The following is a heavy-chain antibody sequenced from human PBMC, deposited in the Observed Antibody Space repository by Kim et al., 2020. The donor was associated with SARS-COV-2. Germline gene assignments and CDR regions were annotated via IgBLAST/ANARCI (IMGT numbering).Heavy chain of an antibody. D-gene: IGHD4-17*01. Sequence: SVKVSCKASGGTFSSYAISWVRQAPGQGLEWMGGIIPIFGTANYAQKFQGRVTITADESTSTAYMELSSLRSEDTAVYYCARDYGDYVVWFDPWGQGTLVTVSS. V-gene: IGHV1-69*13. CDR3: ARDYGDYVVWFDP. CDR1: GGTFSSYA. CDR2: IIPIFGTA. J-gene: IGHJ5*02.